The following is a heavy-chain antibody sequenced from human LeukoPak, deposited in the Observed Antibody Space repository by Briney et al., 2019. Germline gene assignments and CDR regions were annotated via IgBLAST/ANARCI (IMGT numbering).Heavy chain of an antibody. D-gene: IGHD3-22*01. CDR3: TIIYDTSGYPY. Sequence: GGSLRLSCAASGFTFSGSAMHWVRQASGKGLEWVSRIRSKANSYATAYAASVKGRFTISRDDSKNTAYLQMNSLKTEDTAVYYCTIIYDTSGYPYWGQGILVTVSS. J-gene: IGHJ4*02. CDR1: GFTFSGSA. V-gene: IGHV3-73*01. CDR2: IRSKANSYAT.